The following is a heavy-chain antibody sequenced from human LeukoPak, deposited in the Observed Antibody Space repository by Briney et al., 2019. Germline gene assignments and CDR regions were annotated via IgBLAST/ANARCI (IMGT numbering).Heavy chain of an antibody. CDR1: GITFSSYA. V-gene: IGHV3-23*01. J-gene: IGHJ3*01. D-gene: IGHD1-26*01. CDR2: ISGSGGST. CDR3: VKRLVGVKD. Sequence: GGSLRLSCAASGITFSSYAMSWVRQAPGKGLEWVSMISGSGGSTFYADFVKGRFTVSRDNAKSTVYMQMNSLRAEDTAIYYCVKRLVGVKDWGQGTMVTVSS.